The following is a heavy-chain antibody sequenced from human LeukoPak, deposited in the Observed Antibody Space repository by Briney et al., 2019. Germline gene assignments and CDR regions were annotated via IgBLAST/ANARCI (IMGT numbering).Heavy chain of an antibody. D-gene: IGHD1-26*01. V-gene: IGHV4-34*01. Sequence: SETLSLTCAVYIDSFSNYHWNWIRQTPAKGMEWLGEVNESGGTNISPSLRSRVILSVDTSKNQFSLKLISVTVADTAIYYCARGQGATVPQVGKNWFDPWGQGTRVTVSS. CDR1: IDSFSNYH. CDR2: VNESGGT. CDR3: ARGQGATVPQVGKNWFDP. J-gene: IGHJ5*02.